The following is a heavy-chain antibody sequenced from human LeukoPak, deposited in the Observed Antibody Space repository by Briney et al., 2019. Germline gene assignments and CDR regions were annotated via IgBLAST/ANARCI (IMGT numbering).Heavy chain of an antibody. V-gene: IGHV3-9*01. J-gene: IGHJ3*02. Sequence: GGSLRLSCAASGFTFDDYAMHWVRQAPGKGLEWVSGISWNSGSIGYADSVKGRFTISRDNAKNSLYLQMNSLRAEDTALYYCAKDMVRGVTMSDAFDIWGQGTMVTVSS. CDR1: GFTFDDYA. D-gene: IGHD3-10*01. CDR2: ISWNSGSI. CDR3: AKDMVRGVTMSDAFDI.